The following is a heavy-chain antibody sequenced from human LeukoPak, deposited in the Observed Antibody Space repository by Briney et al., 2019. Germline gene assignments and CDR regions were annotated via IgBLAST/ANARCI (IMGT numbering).Heavy chain of an antibody. D-gene: IGHD3-16*01. V-gene: IGHV1-2*02. CDR1: GYIFTSYY. CDR2: IKPNNGDT. CDR3: ARGEPPLGY. Sequence: ASVKVSCKASGYIFTSYYIHWVRQAPGQGREWMGWIKPNNGDTDHAQKFQGRVTMPTDKPSSTVYMDLPRLRFDDTAIYYCARGEPPLGYWGQGTLVTVSS. J-gene: IGHJ4*02.